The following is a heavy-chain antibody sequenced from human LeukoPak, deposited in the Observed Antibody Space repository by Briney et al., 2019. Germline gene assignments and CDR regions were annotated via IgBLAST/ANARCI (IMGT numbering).Heavy chain of an antibody. CDR2: ISSSTIYI. J-gene: IGHJ6*03. Sequence: GGSLRLSCAASGFTISNFGMSWVRQAPGKGLEWVSSISSSTIYIYYADSVKGRFTISRDNAKNSLYLQMNSLRAEDTAVYYCAKGADYVWGSYRKYYMDVWGKGTTVTISS. D-gene: IGHD3-16*02. CDR1: GFTISNFG. V-gene: IGHV3-21*01. CDR3: AKGADYVWGSYRKYYMDV.